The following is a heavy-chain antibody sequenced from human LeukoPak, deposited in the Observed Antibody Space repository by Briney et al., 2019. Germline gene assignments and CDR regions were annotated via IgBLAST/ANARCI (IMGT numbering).Heavy chain of an antibody. CDR3: ARWGYSSGS. CDR1: GFPFSSYS. J-gene: IGHJ5*02. V-gene: IGHV3-21*06. CDR2: ISSTSSYI. D-gene: IGHD6-19*01. Sequence: GGSLRLSRAASGFPFSSYSMNWVRQAPGKGLEWVSSISSTSSYIYYADSVKGRFTVSRDNAKNTLYLQMNSLRAEDTALYYCARWGYSSGSWGQGTLVTVSS.